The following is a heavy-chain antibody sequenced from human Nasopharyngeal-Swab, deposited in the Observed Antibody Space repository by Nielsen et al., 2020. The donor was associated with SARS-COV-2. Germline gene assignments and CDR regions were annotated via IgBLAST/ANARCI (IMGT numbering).Heavy chain of an antibody. J-gene: IGHJ4*02. CDR2: IDYSGTT. D-gene: IGHD1-1*01. V-gene: IGHV4-39*07. CDR1: GGSISSSTNY. Sequence: SETLSLTCTVSGGSISSSTNYWGWIRQPPGKGLEWLGSIDYSGTTYYNPSLKSRVSLSVDTSENQFSLKLSSVTAADTAVYYCARRTTFDYWGQGTLVTVSS. CDR3: ARRTTFDY.